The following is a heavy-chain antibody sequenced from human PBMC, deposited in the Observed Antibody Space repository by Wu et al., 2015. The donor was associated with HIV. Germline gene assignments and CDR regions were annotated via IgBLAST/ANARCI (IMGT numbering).Heavy chain of an antibody. CDR3: ARVQFDPDYYTYFDL. CDR2: MNPRNGYI. V-gene: IGHV1-18*01. D-gene: IGHD4/OR15-4a*01. J-gene: IGHJ5*01. Sequence: LMQSGPEAKRPGASVKVSCKASYTLTSHPIGWVRQAPGQRLEWMGWMNPRNGYIKPAQRFQDRIAMSTNNSANTVYMELRSLTSDDTAIYFCARVQFDPDYYTYFDLWGQGTLVTVSS. CDR1: YTLTSHP.